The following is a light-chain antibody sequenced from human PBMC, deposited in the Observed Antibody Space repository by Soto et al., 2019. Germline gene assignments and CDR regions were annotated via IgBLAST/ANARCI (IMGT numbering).Light chain of an antibody. CDR1: QSISSW. CDR3: QQYNSYLWT. Sequence: DIQMTQSPSSLSASVGDRVTITCRASQSISSWLAWYQQKPGKAPKLLIYDASSLESGVPSRFSCSGSGTEFTLTISSLQPDDFATYYCQQYNSYLWTFGQGTKVDI. CDR2: DAS. V-gene: IGKV1-5*01. J-gene: IGKJ1*01.